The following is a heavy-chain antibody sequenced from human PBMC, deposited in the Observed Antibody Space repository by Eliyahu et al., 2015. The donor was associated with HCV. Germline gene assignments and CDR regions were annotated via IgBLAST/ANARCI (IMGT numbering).Heavy chain of an antibody. CDR3: ASGGGGIAVAGTGGWFDP. CDR2: IYYKGGA. CDR1: GGXITTYY. V-gene: IGHV4-59*01. Sequence: QVQLQESGPGLVKPSETLSLTCTVSGGXITTYYWSWIRQPPGKGPEWIGYIYYKGGANYNPSLKSRVTISVDTSKNQFSLKLSSVTAADTAVYYCASGGGGIAVAGTGGWFDPWGQGTLVTVSS. J-gene: IGHJ5*02. D-gene: IGHD6-19*01.